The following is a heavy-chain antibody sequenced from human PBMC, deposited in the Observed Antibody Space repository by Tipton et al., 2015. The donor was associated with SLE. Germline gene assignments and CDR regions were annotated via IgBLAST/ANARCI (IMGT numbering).Heavy chain of an antibody. CDR3: AGGTTGDSYFCCGMDV. J-gene: IGHJ6*02. V-gene: IGHV4-59*01. Sequence: LRLSCAASGFTFSSYWMSWVRQAPGKGLEWIGYIYYSGSTNYNPSLKSRVTISVDTSKNQFSLNLSSVTAADTAVYYCAGGTTGDSYFCCGMDVWGQGTTVTVSS. CDR2: IYYSGST. CDR1: GFTFSSYW. D-gene: IGHD7-27*01.